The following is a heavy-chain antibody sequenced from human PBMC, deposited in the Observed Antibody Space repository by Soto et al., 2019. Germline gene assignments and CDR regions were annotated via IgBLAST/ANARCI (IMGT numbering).Heavy chain of an antibody. CDR1: GGTFSNYT. CDR2: IIPIFGTA. J-gene: IGHJ6*02. D-gene: IGHD2-15*01. V-gene: IGHV1-69*06. CDR3: ASRYCSGPSCPRVRGYYYGMDV. Sequence: QVQLVQSGAEVKKPGSSVKVSCKASGGTFSNYTISWVRQAPGQGLEWMGGIIPIFGTANYAQKFQGRVTITAAKSTSTAYMELSSLRSEDTAVYYCASRYCSGPSCPRVRGYYYGMDVWGQGTTVTVSS.